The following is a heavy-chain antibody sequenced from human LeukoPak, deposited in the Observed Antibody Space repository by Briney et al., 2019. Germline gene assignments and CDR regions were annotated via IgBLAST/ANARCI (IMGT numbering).Heavy chain of an antibody. CDR1: GGTFSSYA. CDR2: IIPILGIA. V-gene: IGHV1-69*04. Sequence: SVKVSCKASGGTFSSYAISWVRQAPGQGLEGMGRIIPILGIANYAQKFQGRVTITADKSTSTAYMELSSLRSEDTAVYYCARALAAAGTSGWFDPWGQGTLVTVSS. CDR3: ARALAAAGTSGWFDP. D-gene: IGHD6-13*01. J-gene: IGHJ5*02.